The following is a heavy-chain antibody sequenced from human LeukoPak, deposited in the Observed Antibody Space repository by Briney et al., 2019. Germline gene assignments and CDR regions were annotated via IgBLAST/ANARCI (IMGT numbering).Heavy chain of an antibody. Sequence: ASVTVSCKASGYSFSSHDISWVRQAAGQGLEWMGWMNPSSGKTGYAQQFQGRVTISRDASLSTAYMELSSLTSEDTAVYFCARGGINFSSLEFLLDFWGQGTLVTVSS. J-gene: IGHJ4*02. V-gene: IGHV1-8*03. CDR2: MNPSSGKT. D-gene: IGHD3-3*01. CDR3: ARGGINFSSLEFLLDF. CDR1: GYSFSSHD.